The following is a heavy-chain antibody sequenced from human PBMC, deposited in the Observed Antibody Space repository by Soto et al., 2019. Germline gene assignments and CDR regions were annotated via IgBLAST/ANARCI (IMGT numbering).Heavy chain of an antibody. CDR2: INSDGSST. Sequence: GGSLRLSCAASGFTFSSYWMHWVRQAPGKGLVWVSRINSDGSSTSYADSVKGRFTISRDNAKNTLYLQMSSLRAEDTAVYYCARVPLITMTGDYWGQGTLVTVSS. J-gene: IGHJ4*02. D-gene: IGHD3-22*01. CDR1: GFTFSSYW. CDR3: ARVPLITMTGDY. V-gene: IGHV3-74*01.